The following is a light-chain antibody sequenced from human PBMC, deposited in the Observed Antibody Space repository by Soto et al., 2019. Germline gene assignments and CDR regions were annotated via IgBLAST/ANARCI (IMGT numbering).Light chain of an antibody. V-gene: IGLV3-1*01. J-gene: IGLJ1*01. CDR1: KLGGRF. Sequence: SYELTQPPSVSVSPGQTAGITCSGDKLGGRFVCWYQQKPGQSPVLVMYEDTKRPSGIPERFSGSNSGNTAILTISGTLAMDEADYYCQAWDSSTAVFGTGTKLTVL. CDR2: EDT. CDR3: QAWDSSTAV.